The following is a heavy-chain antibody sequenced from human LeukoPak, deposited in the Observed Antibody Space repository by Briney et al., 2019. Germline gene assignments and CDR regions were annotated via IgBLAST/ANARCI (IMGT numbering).Heavy chain of an antibody. J-gene: IGHJ4*02. Sequence: PGGTLRLSCTASGFTFSNYGMNWVRQAPGKGLEWVAVISGGGGSTYYADSVMGRFTISRDNAKNSLYLQMNSLRAEDTAVYYCARILSPWYYFDYWGQGTLVTVSS. V-gene: IGHV3-23*01. CDR1: GFTFSNYG. D-gene: IGHD2-15*01. CDR2: ISGGGGST. CDR3: ARILSPWYYFDY.